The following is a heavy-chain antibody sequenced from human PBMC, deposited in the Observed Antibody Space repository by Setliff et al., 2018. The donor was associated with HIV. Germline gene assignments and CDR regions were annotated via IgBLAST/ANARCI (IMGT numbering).Heavy chain of an antibody. Sequence: PGGSLRLSCAASGFTFSSYCMNWVRQAPGKGLEWISYINREETTEWYADSVKGRFIISRDNAKNSLYLQMSSLRAEDTAVYFCVRDINWAFDYWGQGILVTVSS. J-gene: IGHJ4*02. CDR3: VRDINWAFDY. V-gene: IGHV3-48*01. D-gene: IGHD1-1*01. CDR1: GFTFSSYC. CDR2: INREETTE.